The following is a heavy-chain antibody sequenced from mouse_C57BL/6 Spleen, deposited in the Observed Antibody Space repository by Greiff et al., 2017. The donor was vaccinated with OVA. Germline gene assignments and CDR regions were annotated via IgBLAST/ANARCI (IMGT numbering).Heavy chain of an antibody. CDR2: IYPGDGDT. D-gene: IGHD2-1*01. Sequence: VQLQQSGPELVKPGASVKISCKASGYAFSSSWMNWVKQRPGKGLEWIGRIYPGDGDTNYNGKFKGKATLTADKSSSTAYMQLSSLTSEDSAVYFCARSDYGNYGAMDYWGQGTSVTVSS. CDR1: GYAFSSSW. V-gene: IGHV1-82*01. CDR3: ARSDYGNYGAMDY. J-gene: IGHJ4*01.